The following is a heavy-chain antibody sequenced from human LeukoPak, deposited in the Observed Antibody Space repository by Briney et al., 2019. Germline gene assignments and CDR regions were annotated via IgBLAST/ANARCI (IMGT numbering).Heavy chain of an antibody. J-gene: IGHJ4*02. V-gene: IGHV4-39*07. CDR1: GGSISSSSYY. D-gene: IGHD3-10*01. CDR3: ARDYHTRNYYGSGSYYHYFDY. CDR2: IYYSGST. Sequence: SETLSLTCTVSGGSISSSSYYWGWIRQPPGKGLEWIGSIYYSGSTYYNPSLKSRVTISVDTSKNQFSLKLSSVTAADTAVYYCARDYHTRNYYGSGSYYHYFDYWGQGTLVTVSS.